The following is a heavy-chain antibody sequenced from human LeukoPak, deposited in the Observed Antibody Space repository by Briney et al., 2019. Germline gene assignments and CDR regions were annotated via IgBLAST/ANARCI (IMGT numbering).Heavy chain of an antibody. D-gene: IGHD2-21*02. CDR3: AKGGGDWDYYYYGMDV. J-gene: IGHJ6*02. V-gene: IGHV3-23*01. CDR2: IRGSGGST. Sequence: PGGFLRISLAASGFPLRSHSINLVRQAPGEGLEWVSAIRGSGGSTYYADSVKGRFTISRDNSKNTLYLQMNSLRAEDTAVYYCAKGGGDWDYYYYGMDVWGQGTTVTVSS. CDR1: GFPLRSHS.